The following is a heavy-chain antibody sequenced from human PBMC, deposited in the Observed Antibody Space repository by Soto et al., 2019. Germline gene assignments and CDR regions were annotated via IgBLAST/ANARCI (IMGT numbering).Heavy chain of an antibody. Sequence: PSETLSLTCAVSGGSISTTYYWGLVRHPPGKGLEWIGTIYYSGSTYYNPSLKSRVTMSVDTSKNQFSLNLSSVPAADTAVYYCARHDYNLYCCGVWGKGTTVTVSS. V-gene: IGHV4-39*01. CDR2: IYYSGST. J-gene: IGHJ6*04. CDR3: ARHDYNLYCCGV. D-gene: IGHD2-8*02. CDR1: GGSISTTYY.